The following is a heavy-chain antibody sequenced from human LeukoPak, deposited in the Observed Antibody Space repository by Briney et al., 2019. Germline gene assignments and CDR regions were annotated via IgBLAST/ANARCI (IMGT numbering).Heavy chain of an antibody. Sequence: PGGSLRLSCAASGFTVSSNHMSWVRQAAGKGLELVSVIHSGGSTDYADSVKGRFTISRDNSKNTLYLQMNTLRAEDTAVYYCARVQYYDSLDKYYYGMDVWGQGTTVTVSS. J-gene: IGHJ6*02. D-gene: IGHD3-22*01. CDR2: IHSGGST. CDR1: GFTVSSNH. V-gene: IGHV3-53*01. CDR3: ARVQYYDSLDKYYYGMDV.